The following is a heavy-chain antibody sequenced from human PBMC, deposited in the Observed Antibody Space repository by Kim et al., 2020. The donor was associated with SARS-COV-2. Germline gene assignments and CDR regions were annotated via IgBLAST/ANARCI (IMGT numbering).Heavy chain of an antibody. Sequence: GGSLRLSCTASGITFSSYAMSWVRQAPGKGLEWVSTISGSGGSTYYADSVKGRFTISRDNSKNTLYLQMNSLRAEDTAVYYCAKDWGVDTGLSDYWGQGTLVTVSS. J-gene: IGHJ4*02. D-gene: IGHD5-18*01. V-gene: IGHV3-23*01. CDR2: ISGSGGST. CDR1: GITFSSYA. CDR3: AKDWGVDTGLSDY.